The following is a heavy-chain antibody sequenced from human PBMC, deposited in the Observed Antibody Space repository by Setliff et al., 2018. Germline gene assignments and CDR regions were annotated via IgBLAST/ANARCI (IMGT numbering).Heavy chain of an antibody. CDR3: ARDHVYGSQYYYYYYGMDV. Sequence: GGSLRLSCAASGFTFSRYWISWVRQAPGKGLEWVANIKQDGREKYYVDSVKGRFTISRDNAKNSLYLQMNSLRAEDTAVYYCARDHVYGSQYYYYYYGMDVWGQGTTVTVSS. V-gene: IGHV3-7*01. CDR2: IKQDGREK. CDR1: GFTFSRYW. D-gene: IGHD3-10*01. J-gene: IGHJ6*02.